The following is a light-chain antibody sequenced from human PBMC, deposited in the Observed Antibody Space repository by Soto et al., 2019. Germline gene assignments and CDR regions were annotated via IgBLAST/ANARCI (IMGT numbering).Light chain of an antibody. CDR2: DSS. CDR3: QQRSSWPPWT. V-gene: IGKV3-11*01. Sequence: EIVLTQFPATLSLSPGERATISCRASQSVSSYLAWYQQKPGQTPRLLIYDSSNRATGIPARFSGSGSGTDFTLTISSLEPEDFAVYYCQQRSSWPPWTFGQGTKVEIK. CDR1: QSVSSY. J-gene: IGKJ1*01.